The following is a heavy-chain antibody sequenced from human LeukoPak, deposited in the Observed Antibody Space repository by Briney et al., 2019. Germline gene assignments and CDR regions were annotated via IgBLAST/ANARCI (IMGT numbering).Heavy chain of an antibody. Sequence: RCIEHSAGRGMKKISRIHGRGTTRYNPSLKSRVTMSIDTSKNFFSLKLTSVTAADTAVYFCARAGNIYGGGYFDLWGRGTRVTVSS. CDR2: IHGRGTT. V-gene: IGHV4-4*07. D-gene: IGHD3-16*01. CDR3: ARAGNIYGGGYFDL. J-gene: IGHJ2*01.